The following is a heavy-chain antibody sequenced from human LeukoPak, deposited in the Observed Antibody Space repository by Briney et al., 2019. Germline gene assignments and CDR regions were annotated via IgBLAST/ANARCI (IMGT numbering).Heavy chain of an antibody. Sequence: GSLRLSCAASGFSFSSYDFNWVRQAPGKGLEWVSSVSLSSTYIYYADSVKGRFTISRDNAKNSLYLQMNSLRAEDTAVYYCARDQWIRGSLDYWGQGTLVTVSS. CDR1: GFSFSSYD. J-gene: IGHJ4*02. CDR3: ARDQWIRGSLDY. V-gene: IGHV3-21*01. CDR2: VSLSSTYI. D-gene: IGHD3-10*01.